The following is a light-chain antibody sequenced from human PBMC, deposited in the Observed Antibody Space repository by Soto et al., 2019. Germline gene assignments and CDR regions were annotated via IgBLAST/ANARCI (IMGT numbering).Light chain of an antibody. J-gene: IGLJ3*02. V-gene: IGLV2-14*01. CDR2: EVT. CDR3: SSYTNSDTWV. Sequence: QSVLTQPASVSGSPGHSITISCTGTSSDVGGFSYVSWFQQHPGKAPKLTIYEVTNRPSGVSSRFSGSKSGNTASLTISGLQAEDEADYYCSSYTNSDTWVFGGGTKVTVL. CDR1: SSDVGGFSY.